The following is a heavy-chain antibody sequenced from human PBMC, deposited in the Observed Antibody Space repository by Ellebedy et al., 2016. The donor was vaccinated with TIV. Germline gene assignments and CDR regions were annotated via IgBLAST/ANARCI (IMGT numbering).Heavy chain of an antibody. CDR3: ARDAAPGAPDYFDS. CDR2: VSGHGRIQ. CDR1: GFTSNTYE. Sequence: PGGSLRLSCVASGFTSNTYEIHWVRQAPGKGLEWVAVVSGHGRIQLYADSVKGRFTISRDTSKDTVYLQMNSLRVEDTALYYCARDAAPGAPDYFDSWGQGTQVTVSS. V-gene: IGHV3-30-3*01. J-gene: IGHJ4*02. D-gene: IGHD3-10*01.